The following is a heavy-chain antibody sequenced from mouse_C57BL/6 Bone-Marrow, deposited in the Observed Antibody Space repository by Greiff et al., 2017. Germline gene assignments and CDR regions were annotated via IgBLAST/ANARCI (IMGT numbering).Heavy chain of an antibody. CDR2: IYPSSGTT. V-gene: IGHV1-81*01. Sequence: QVQLQQSGAELARPGASVKLSCKASGYTFTSYGISWVKQRTGQGLEWIGEIYPSSGTTYYNEMFKGKATLTADKSSSTAYMELRSLTSEDSAVYVCASPLWLRRLDYWGQGTTVTVAS. J-gene: IGHJ4*01. D-gene: IGHD2-2*01. CDR1: GYTFTSYG. CDR3: ASPLWLRRLDY.